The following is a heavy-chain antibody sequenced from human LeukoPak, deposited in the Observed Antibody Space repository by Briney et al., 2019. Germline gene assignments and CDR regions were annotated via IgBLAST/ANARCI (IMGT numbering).Heavy chain of an antibody. CDR1: GYTFTTFW. J-gene: IGHJ4*02. D-gene: IGHD3-22*01. CDR3: ARSAYYDSSGYIDY. Sequence: GESLKISCKGSGYTFTTFWIAWVRQMPGEGLKWWGIIYPGDSDTRYSPSFQGQVTISADKSISTAYLQWSSLKASNTAMYYCARSAYYDSSGYIDYWGQGTLVTVSS. CDR2: IYPGDSDT. V-gene: IGHV5-51*01.